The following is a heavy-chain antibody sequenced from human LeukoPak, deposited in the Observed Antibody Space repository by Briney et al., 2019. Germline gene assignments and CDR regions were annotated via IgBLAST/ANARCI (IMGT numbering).Heavy chain of an antibody. J-gene: IGHJ4*02. CDR3: AHGAMYQLDY. D-gene: IGHD2-2*01. Sequence: GGSLRLSCAASGFSFGSHGMSWVRQAPGKGLEWVSGIIGGAGSTYYADSVKGRFTISGDNSKSTLFLQMNSLRAEDTAVYYCAHGAMYQLDYWGQGTLVTVSS. CDR2: IIGGAGST. V-gene: IGHV3-23*01. CDR1: GFSFGSHG.